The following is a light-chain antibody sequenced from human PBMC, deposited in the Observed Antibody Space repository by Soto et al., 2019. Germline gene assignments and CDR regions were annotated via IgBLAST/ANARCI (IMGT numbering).Light chain of an antibody. Sequence: EIVLTQSPATLSLSPGERATLSCRASQSVSSDLLAWYQQKPGQAPRLLIYGASTRATGIPARFSGSGSGTDFTLIISRLEPEDFAVYYCQQYGSSPRTFGQGTKVDIK. CDR3: QQYGSSPRT. J-gene: IGKJ1*01. CDR2: GAS. V-gene: IGKV3-20*01. CDR1: QSVSSDL.